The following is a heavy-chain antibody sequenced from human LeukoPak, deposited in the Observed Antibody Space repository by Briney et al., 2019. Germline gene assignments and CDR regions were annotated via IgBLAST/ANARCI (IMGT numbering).Heavy chain of an antibody. CDR3: VGGDY. CDR2: INQDGSDK. Sequence: TGGSLRLSCAASGFTVSSNYMSWVRQAPGKGLECVANINQDGSDKYYVDSVKGRFTISRDNTKNSLYLQMNSLRAEDTAVYYCVGGDYWGQGTLVTVSS. V-gene: IGHV3-7*01. CDR1: GFTVSSNY. J-gene: IGHJ4*02.